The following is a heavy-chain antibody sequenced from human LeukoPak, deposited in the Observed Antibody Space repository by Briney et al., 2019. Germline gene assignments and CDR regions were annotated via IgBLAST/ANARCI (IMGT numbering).Heavy chain of an antibody. CDR3: AKDGERKRVTPGWYYYYYYMDV. D-gene: IGHD4-23*01. V-gene: IGHV3-43D*04. CDR2: ISWDGGST. CDR1: GFTFEDYA. J-gene: IGHJ6*03. Sequence: GGSLRLSCAASGFTFEDYAMHWVRQAPGKGLEWVSLISWDGGSTYYADSVKGRFTISRDNSKNSLYLQMNSLRAEDTALYYCAKDGERKRVTPGWYYYYYYMDVWGKGTTVTVSS.